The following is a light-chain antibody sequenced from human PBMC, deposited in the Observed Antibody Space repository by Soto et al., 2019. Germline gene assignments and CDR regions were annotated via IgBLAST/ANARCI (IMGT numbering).Light chain of an antibody. Sequence: IPMTQSPSSQSASVGDRVTITCRASQSISSYLNWYQQKPGKAPKLLIYAASSLQSGVPSRFSGSGSGTDLTITISSLQPEDFETYYCQQSYSTLRTFGQGTKVDIK. CDR3: QQSYSTLRT. CDR1: QSISSY. CDR2: AAS. V-gene: IGKV1-39*01. J-gene: IGKJ1*01.